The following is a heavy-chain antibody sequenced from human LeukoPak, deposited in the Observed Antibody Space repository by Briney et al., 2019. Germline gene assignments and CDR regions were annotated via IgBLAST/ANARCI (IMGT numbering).Heavy chain of an antibody. CDR2: IWYDGSNK. V-gene: IGHV3-33*01. D-gene: IGHD3-3*01. Sequence: GGSLRLSCAASGFTFSSYGMHWVRQAPGKGLEWVAFIWYDGSNKYYADSVKGRFTISRDNSKNTLYLQMNSLRAEDTAVYYCARDRLRFLEWSGYGMDVWGQGTTVTVSS. CDR1: GFTFSSYG. J-gene: IGHJ6*02. CDR3: ARDRLRFLEWSGYGMDV.